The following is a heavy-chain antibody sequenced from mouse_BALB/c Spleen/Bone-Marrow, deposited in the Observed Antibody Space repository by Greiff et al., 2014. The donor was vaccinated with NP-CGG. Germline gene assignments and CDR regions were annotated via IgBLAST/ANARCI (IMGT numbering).Heavy chain of an antibody. Sequence: VQLQQSGPELVKPGASVKISCKTSGYTFTEYSMHWVKQSHGKSLEWIGGINPNNGVTSYNQKFKDKATLTVDKSSNTAYMELRSLTSEESAVYFCARWGWDFATGYWGQGTSVTVSS. D-gene: IGHD3-3*01. J-gene: IGHJ4*01. V-gene: IGHV1-18*01. CDR1: GYTFTEYS. CDR3: ARWGWDFATGY. CDR2: INPNNGVT.